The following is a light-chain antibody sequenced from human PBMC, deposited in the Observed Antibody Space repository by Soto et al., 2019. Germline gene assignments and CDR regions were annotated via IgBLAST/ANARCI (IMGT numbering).Light chain of an antibody. V-gene: IGLV4-69*01. Sequence: QLVLTQSPSASASLGASVKLTCTLSSGHSSYAIAWHQQQREKGPRYLMKLNSDGSHSKGDGIPDRFSGSSSGAERYLTISSLQSEDEADYYWQTWGTGIHYVFGTGTKLTVL. CDR2: LNSDGSH. CDR1: SGHSSYA. J-gene: IGLJ1*01. CDR3: QTWGTGIHYV.